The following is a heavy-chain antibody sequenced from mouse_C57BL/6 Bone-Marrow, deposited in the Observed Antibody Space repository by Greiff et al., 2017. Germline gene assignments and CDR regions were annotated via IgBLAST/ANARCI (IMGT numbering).Heavy chain of an antibody. J-gene: IGHJ3*01. CDR1: GYTFTSYD. D-gene: IGHD1-1*01. CDR2: IYPRDGST. CDR3: ARRNPGHYYGSSYAWFAY. V-gene: IGHV1-85*01. Sequence: VKLVESGPELVKPGASVKLSCKASGYTFTSYDINWVKQRPGQGLEWIGWIYPRDGSTKYNEKFKGKATLTVDTSSSTAYMELHSLTSEDSAVYFCARRNPGHYYGSSYAWFAYWGQGTLVTVSA.